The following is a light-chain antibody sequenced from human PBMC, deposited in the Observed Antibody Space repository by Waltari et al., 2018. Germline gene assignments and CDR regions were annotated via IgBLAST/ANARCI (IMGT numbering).Light chain of an antibody. CDR3: QQYKDYSPYT. CDR1: QSISNW. Sequence: DIQMTQSPSTLSASVGERVTITCRASQSISNWLAWYQQKPGKAPKLLMYETSRLESGVPSRCSGSGSGTEFTFTISSLQPEDSATYYCQQYKDYSPYTFGQGTKVEIK. J-gene: IGKJ2*01. CDR2: ETS. V-gene: IGKV1-5*03.